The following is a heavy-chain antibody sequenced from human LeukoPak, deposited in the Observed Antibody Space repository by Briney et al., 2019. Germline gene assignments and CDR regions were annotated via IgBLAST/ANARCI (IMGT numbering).Heavy chain of an antibody. CDR2: INPNSGDT. J-gene: IGHJ4*02. CDR3: ATQRGSYLWGTDFDY. V-gene: IGHV1-2*02. CDR1: GYTFTGYY. Sequence: ASVKVSCKASGYTFTGYYMHWVRQAPGQGLEWMGWINPNSGDTKYAQKFQGRVTMTRDTSICTAYMELSRLRSDDTAVYYCATQRGSYLWGTDFDYWGQGTLVTVSS. D-gene: IGHD3-16*01.